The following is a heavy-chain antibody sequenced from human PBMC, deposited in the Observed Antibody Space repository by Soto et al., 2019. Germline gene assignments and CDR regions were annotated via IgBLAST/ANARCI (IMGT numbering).Heavy chain of an antibody. CDR1: GGSISGYY. Sequence: PSETLSLTCTVSGGSISGYYWSWIRQPPGKGLEWIGYIYYSGSTNYNPSLKSRVTISVDTSKNQFSLKLSSVTAADTAVYYCAGTRDDCSSTSCHDAFDIWGQGTMVTVSS. V-gene: IGHV4-59*08. CDR3: AGTRDDCSSTSCHDAFDI. D-gene: IGHD2-2*01. CDR2: IYYSGST. J-gene: IGHJ3*02.